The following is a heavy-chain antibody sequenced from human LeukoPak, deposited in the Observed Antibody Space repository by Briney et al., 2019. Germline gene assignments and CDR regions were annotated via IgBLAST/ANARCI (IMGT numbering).Heavy chain of an antibody. Sequence: ASVKVSCKTSGYIFTNYDINWVRQAPAQGLEWMGWISPYNGDTKYAQKFQDRVTMSTDTSTSTTYMELRSLRSDDTAVYYCTRATGGLSDYWGQGTLVTVSS. D-gene: IGHD1-1*01. CDR3: TRATGGLSDY. V-gene: IGHV1-18*04. CDR2: ISPYNGDT. CDR1: GYIFTNYD. J-gene: IGHJ4*02.